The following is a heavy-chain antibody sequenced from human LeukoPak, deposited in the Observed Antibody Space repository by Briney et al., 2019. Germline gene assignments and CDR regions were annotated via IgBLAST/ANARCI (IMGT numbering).Heavy chain of an antibody. J-gene: IGHJ6*03. D-gene: IGHD2-2*01. CDR2: MNPNSGNT. Sequence: ASVKVSCKASGYTFTGYDINWVRQATGQGLEWMGWMNPNSGNTGYAQKFQGRATMTRNTSISTAYMELSSLRSEDTAVYYCARGKIAVPADYYMDVWGKGTTVTVSS. CDR1: GYTFTGYD. V-gene: IGHV1-8*01. CDR3: ARGKIAVPADYYMDV.